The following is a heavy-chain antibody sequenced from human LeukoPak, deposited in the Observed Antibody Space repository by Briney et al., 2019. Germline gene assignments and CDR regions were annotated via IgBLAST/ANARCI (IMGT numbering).Heavy chain of an antibody. CDR1: GFTVTSNY. CDR3: ARGQIYGTGSYFFDH. V-gene: IGHV3-66*01. CDR2: IYTDGRT. D-gene: IGHD3-10*01. J-gene: IGHJ4*02. Sequence: GGSLRLSCAASGFTVTSNYMSWVRQTPGQGRLEWAPVIYTDGRTFYTGSVTGRFTISRDNSKNTLYLQMNSLRAEDTAVYYCARGQIYGTGSYFFDHWGQGTLVTVSS.